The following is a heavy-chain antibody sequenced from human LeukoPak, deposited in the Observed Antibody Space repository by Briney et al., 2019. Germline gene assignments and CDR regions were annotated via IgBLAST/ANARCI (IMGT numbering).Heavy chain of an antibody. V-gene: IGHV3-21*01. CDR3: ARDNPSSSWYDY. CDR1: GFTFSSYA. J-gene: IGHJ4*02. D-gene: IGHD6-13*01. CDR2: ISSSSSYI. Sequence: GGSLRLSCAASGFTFSSYAMSWVRQAPGKGLEWVSSISSSSSYIYYADSVKGRFTISRDNAKNSLYLQMNSLRAEDTAVYYCARDNPSSSWYDYWGQGTLVTVSS.